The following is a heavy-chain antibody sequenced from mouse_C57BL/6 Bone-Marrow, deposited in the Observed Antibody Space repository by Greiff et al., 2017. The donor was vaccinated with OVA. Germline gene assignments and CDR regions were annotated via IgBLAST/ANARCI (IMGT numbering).Heavy chain of an antibody. CDR3: ASIYWYFDV. CDR1: GFSFTSYG. Sequence: VQGVESGPGLVQPSQCLSITCTVSGFSFTSYGVHWVRQSPGTGLEWLGVIWSGGSTDYNAAFISRLSISKDNSTSQDFFIMNSLQADDTARDDCASIYWYFDVWGTGTTVTVSS. J-gene: IGHJ1*03. V-gene: IGHV2-2*01. CDR2: IWSGGST.